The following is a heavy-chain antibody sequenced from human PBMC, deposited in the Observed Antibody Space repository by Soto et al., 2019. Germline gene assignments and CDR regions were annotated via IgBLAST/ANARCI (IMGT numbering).Heavy chain of an antibody. CDR2: ITSDTNTI. D-gene: IGHD6-19*01. J-gene: IGHJ4*02. CDR1: GFPFSIYS. V-gene: IGHV3-48*02. Sequence: EVQLVESGGGLVQPGGSLRLSCAASGFPFSIYSMNWVRQAPGKGLEWSSYITSDTNTIKYADSVKGRFTISRDNAKNLVYLQMSSLRDEDTGVYFCARSVEGHFDYWGQGTVVTVSS. CDR3: ARSVEGHFDY.